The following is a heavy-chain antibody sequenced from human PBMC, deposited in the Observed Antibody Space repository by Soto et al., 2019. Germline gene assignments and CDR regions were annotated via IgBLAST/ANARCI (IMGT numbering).Heavy chain of an antibody. V-gene: IGHV3-48*03. CDR2: ISSSGSTI. J-gene: IGHJ6*02. CDR3: ARGWGFGELRYAARGMDV. CDR1: GFTFSSYE. D-gene: IGHD3-10*01. Sequence: PGGSLRLSCAASGFTFSSYEMNWVRQAPGKGLEWVSYISSSGSTIYYADSVKGRFTISRDNAKNSLYLQMNSLRAEDTAVYYCARGWGFGELRYAARGMDVWGQGTTVTVSS.